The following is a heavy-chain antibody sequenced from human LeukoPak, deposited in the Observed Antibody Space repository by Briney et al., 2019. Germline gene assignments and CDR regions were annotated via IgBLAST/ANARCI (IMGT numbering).Heavy chain of an antibody. V-gene: IGHV3-74*01. J-gene: IGHJ4*02. D-gene: IGHD2-2*01. CDR1: GFTFSSYW. CDR2: INSDGSST. CDR3: ARVPLPAAKGGYFDY. Sequence: GGSLRLSCAASGFTFSSYWMHWVRQAPGKGLVWVSRINSDGSSTNYADSVKGRFTISRDNAKNTLYLQMNSLRAEDTAVYYCARVPLPAAKGGYFDYWGQGTLVTVSS.